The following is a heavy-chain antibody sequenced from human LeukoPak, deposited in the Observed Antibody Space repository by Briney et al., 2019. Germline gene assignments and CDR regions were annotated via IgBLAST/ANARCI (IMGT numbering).Heavy chain of an antibody. J-gene: IGHJ4*02. CDR2: INPNSGGT. D-gene: IGHD3-10*01. CDR3: ARDGSLDY. V-gene: IGHV1-2*02. Sequence: GGSLRLSCAASGFTFSSYGMHWVRQAPGQGLEWMGWINPNSGGTNYAQKFQGRVTMTRDTSISTAYMELSRLRSDDTAVYYCARDGSLDYWGQGTLVTVSS. CDR1: GFTFSSYG.